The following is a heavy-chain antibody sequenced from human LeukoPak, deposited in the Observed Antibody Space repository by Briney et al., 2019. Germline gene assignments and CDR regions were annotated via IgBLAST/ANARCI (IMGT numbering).Heavy chain of an antibody. CDR2: ISSSGRTI. J-gene: IGHJ6*04. CDR1: GFTLSSYE. CDR3: AELGITMIGGV. V-gene: IGHV3-48*03. D-gene: IGHD3-10*02. Sequence: GGSLRLSCAASGFTLSSYEMNWVRQAPGKGLEWVSYISSSGRTIYYADSVKGRFTISRDNANNSLYLHMNSLRAEDTAVYYCAELGITMIGGVWGKGTTVTISS.